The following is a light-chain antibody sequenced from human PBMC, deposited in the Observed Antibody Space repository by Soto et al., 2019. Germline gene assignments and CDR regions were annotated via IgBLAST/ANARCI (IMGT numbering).Light chain of an antibody. Sequence: DIQMTQSPSTLSASVGDRVTITCRASQSISSWLAWYQQKPGKAPNLLIYKASSLESVVPSRFSGSGSGAEFTLTISSLQPDDFATYYCQQYANYPRTFGQGTRVEI. CDR1: QSISSW. J-gene: IGKJ1*01. CDR3: QQYANYPRT. V-gene: IGKV1-5*03. CDR2: KAS.